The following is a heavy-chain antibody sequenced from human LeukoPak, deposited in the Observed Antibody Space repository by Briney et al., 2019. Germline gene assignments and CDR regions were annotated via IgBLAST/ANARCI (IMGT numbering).Heavy chain of an antibody. V-gene: IGHV5-51*01. D-gene: IGHD6-19*01. Sequence: GESLKISCKGAGYSFTSYWIGWVRQMPGKGLEWMGIIYPGDSDTRYSPSFQGQVTISADKSISTAYLQWSSLKASDTAMYYCARHVAGAVAGTSYYYGMDVWGQGTTVTVSS. J-gene: IGHJ6*02. CDR2: IYPGDSDT. CDR3: ARHVAGAVAGTSYYYGMDV. CDR1: GYSFTSYW.